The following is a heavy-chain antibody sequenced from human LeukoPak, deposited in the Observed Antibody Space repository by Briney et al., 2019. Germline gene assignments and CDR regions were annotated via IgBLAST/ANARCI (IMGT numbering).Heavy chain of an antibody. V-gene: IGHV3-30*04. J-gene: IGHJ4*02. D-gene: IGHD3-22*01. CDR2: ISYDGGDK. CDR3: ARKYYPASSGFVIGY. Sequence: GGSLRLSCVASGFTFSIYTMHWVRQAPGKRLEWVAVISYDGGDKYYADSVKGRFTISRDDSRNTLYLQMDSLRAEDTAVYYCARKYYPASSGFVIGYWGQGTVVTVSA. CDR1: GFTFSIYT.